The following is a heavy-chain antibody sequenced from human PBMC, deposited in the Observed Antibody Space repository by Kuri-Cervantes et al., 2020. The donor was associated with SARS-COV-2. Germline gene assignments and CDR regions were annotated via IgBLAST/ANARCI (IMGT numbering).Heavy chain of an antibody. Sequence: SETLSLTCTVSGGFISSYYWSWIRQPPGKGLEWIGYIYYSGSTNYNPSLKSRVTISVDTSKNQFSLKLSSVTAADTAVYYCARGIKNDYYDSSGYYYHFDYWGQGTLVTVSS. CDR3: ARGIKNDYYDSSGYYYHFDY. V-gene: IGHV4-59*12. J-gene: IGHJ4*02. CDR2: IYYSGST. D-gene: IGHD3-22*01. CDR1: GGFISSYY.